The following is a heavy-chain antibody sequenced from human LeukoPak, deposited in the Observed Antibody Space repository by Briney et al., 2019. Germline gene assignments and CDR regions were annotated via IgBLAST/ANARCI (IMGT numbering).Heavy chain of an antibody. CDR1: GYTFTGYY. V-gene: IGHV1-2*02. Sequence: ASVKVSCKASGYTFTGYYMHWVRQAPGQGLEWMGWINPNSGGTNYAQKFQGRVTMTRNTSISTAYMELSSLRSEDTAVYYCASGYGSGSYYSAPLDYWGQGTLVTVSS. J-gene: IGHJ4*02. CDR3: ASGYGSGSYYSAPLDY. CDR2: INPNSGGT. D-gene: IGHD3-10*01.